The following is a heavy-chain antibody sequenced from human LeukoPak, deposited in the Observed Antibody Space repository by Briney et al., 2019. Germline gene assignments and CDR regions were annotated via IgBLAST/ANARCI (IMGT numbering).Heavy chain of an antibody. CDR3: ARSPTKYSSSWYRGKHRTYNWFDP. D-gene: IGHD6-13*01. V-gene: IGHV4-34*01. J-gene: IGHJ5*02. CDR1: GGSFSGYY. CDR2: INHSGST. Sequence: SETLSLTCAVYGGSFSGYYWSWIRQPPGKGLGWIGEINHSGSTNYNPSLKSRVTISVDTSKNQFSLKLSSVTAADTAVYYCARSPTKYSSSWYRGKHRTYNWFDPWGQGTLVTVSS.